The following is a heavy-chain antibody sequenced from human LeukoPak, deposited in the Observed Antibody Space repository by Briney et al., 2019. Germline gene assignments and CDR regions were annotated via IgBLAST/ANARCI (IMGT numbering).Heavy chain of an antibody. Sequence: SETLSLTCIVSGGSISTSAYYWGWIRQPPGKGLEWIGYIYYSGSTNYNPSLKSRVTISVDTSKNQFSLKLSSVTAADTAVYYCARERRSAVAGFDAFDIWGQGTMVTVSS. D-gene: IGHD6-19*01. V-gene: IGHV4-61*08. CDR1: GGSISTSAYY. J-gene: IGHJ3*02. CDR3: ARERRSAVAGFDAFDI. CDR2: IYYSGST.